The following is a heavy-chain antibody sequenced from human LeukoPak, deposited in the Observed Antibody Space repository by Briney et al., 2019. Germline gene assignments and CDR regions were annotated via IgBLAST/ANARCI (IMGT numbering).Heavy chain of an antibody. J-gene: IGHJ4*02. CDR2: INPNSGGT. D-gene: IGHD4-17*01. CDR3: ARDLGQNGDSVDY. CDR1: GYTFTGYY. V-gene: IGHV1-2*02. Sequence: ASVKVPCKASGYTFTGYYMHWVRQAPGQGLEWMGWINPNSGGTNYAQKFQGRVTMTRDTPISTAYMELSRLRSDDTAVYYCARDLGQNGDSVDYWGQGTLVTVSS.